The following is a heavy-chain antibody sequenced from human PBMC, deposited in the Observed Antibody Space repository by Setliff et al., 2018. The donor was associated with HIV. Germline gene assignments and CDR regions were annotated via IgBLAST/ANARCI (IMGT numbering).Heavy chain of an antibody. V-gene: IGHV3-49*04. CDR3: ARDLRWYDSSGSHDAFDI. J-gene: IGHJ3*02. CDR2: IRTNARGGAT. D-gene: IGHD3-22*01. Sequence: PGGSLRLSCAASGFTFGDYAMSWVRQAPGKGLEWVGFIRTNARGGATEYAASVKGRFTISRDDSKSIAYLQMSSLKIEDTAVYYCARDLRWYDSSGSHDAFDIWGQGTMVTVSS. CDR1: GFTFGDYA.